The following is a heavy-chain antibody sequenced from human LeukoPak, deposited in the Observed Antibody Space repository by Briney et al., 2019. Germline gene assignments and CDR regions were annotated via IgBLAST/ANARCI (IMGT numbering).Heavy chain of an antibody. J-gene: IGHJ3*01. CDR3: ARKGDAHDL. CDR2: IKQDGSEK. CDR1: GFTFSSYW. Sequence: GGSLRLSCAASGFTFSSYWMSWVRQAPGKGLEWVANIKQDGSEKYYVDSVKGRFTVSRDNAKNSLYLQMSSLRGEDTAVYYCARKGDAHDLWGHGTMVTVSS. V-gene: IGHV3-7*01.